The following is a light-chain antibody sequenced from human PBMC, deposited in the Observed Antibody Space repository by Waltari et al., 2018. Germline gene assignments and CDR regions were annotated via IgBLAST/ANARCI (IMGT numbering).Light chain of an antibody. J-gene: IGLJ3*02. CDR1: SPNIGKYF. CDR2: DNN. CDR3: GTWDTNLRAV. Sequence: QSVLTQPPSVSAAAGQKVTISCSGGSPNIGKYFVSWYQQFPGAAPKLLIYDNNKRPSGIPDRFSGSKSGTSATLDITGLQTGDEADYYCGTWDTNLRAVFGGGTTLTVL. V-gene: IGLV1-51*01.